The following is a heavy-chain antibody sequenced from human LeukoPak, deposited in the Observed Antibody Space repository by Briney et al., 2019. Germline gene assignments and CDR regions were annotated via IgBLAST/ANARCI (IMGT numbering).Heavy chain of an antibody. CDR2: ISGSGGST. J-gene: IGHJ6*03. CDR1: GFTFSNYA. D-gene: IGHD2-15*01. V-gene: IGHV3-23*01. Sequence: GGSLRLSCAASGFTFSNYAMSWVRQAPGKGLEWVSAISGSGGSTYYADSAKGRFTISRDNSKNTLYLQMNSLRAEDTAVYYCAKEGGGSYYYYYYIDVWGKGTTVTVSS. CDR3: AKEGGGSYYYYYYIDV.